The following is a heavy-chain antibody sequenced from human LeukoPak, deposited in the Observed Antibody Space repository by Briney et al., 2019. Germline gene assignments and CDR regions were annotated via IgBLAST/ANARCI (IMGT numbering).Heavy chain of an antibody. D-gene: IGHD6-19*01. CDR3: ARDHSSGWYGY. V-gene: IGHV3-9*01. CDR1: GFTFDDYA. CDR2: INWNSGNI. J-gene: IGHJ4*02. Sequence: GGSLRLSCAASGFTFDDYAMHWVRQAPGKGLEWVSGINWNSGNIGYADSVKGRFTISRDNAKNSLYLQMNSLRAEDTAVYYCARDHSSGWYGYWGQGTLVTVSS.